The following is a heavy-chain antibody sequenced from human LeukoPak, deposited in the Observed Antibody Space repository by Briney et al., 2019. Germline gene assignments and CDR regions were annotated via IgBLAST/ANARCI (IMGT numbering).Heavy chain of an antibody. D-gene: IGHD7-27*01. J-gene: IGHJ4*02. CDR2: ISHGGST. Sequence: PSETLALTCAVSGGSINSGPYSWSWVRQPPGKGLEWSGYISHGGSTYYNPSLKSRVTISVDRPKNQFFLRLTSVTAEDTAVYFCAGVKWGNFDSWGQGTRVTVSS. CDR3: AGVKWGNFDS. CDR1: GGSINSGPYS. V-gene: IGHV4-30-2*01.